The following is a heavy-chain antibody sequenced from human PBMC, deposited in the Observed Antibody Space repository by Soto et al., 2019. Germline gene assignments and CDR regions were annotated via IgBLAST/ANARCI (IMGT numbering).Heavy chain of an antibody. Sequence: GGSLRLSCAASGFTFDTYWMNWVRQAPGKGPEWLSGINSDGTISSYADSVKGRFTISRDNANNSLYLQMNSLRADDTALYYCARRITADWGLDFWGQGTLVTVSS. V-gene: IGHV3-74*01. D-gene: IGHD7-27*01. CDR2: INSDGTIS. CDR3: ARRITADWGLDF. J-gene: IGHJ4*02. CDR1: GFTFDTYW.